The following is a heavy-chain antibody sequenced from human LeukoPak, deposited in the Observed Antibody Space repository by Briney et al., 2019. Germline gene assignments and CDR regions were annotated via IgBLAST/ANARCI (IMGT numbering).Heavy chain of an antibody. V-gene: IGHV3-23*01. Sequence: GGSLPLPRAASGFTFSSYAMSWVRQAQGKGLELVSAISGSGGSTYYADSVKGRFTISRDNSKNTLYLQMNSLRAEDTAVYYCAKEPKKGYYGMDVWGQGTTV. CDR2: ISGSGGST. J-gene: IGHJ6*02. CDR3: AKEPKKGYYGMDV. CDR1: GFTFSSYA.